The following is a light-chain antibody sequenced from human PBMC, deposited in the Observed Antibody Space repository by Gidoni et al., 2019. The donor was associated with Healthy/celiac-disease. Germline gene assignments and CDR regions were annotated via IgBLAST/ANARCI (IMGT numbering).Light chain of an antibody. CDR2: AAS. CDR3: QQYYRYPRT. CDR1: QGISSY. V-gene: IGKV1-8*01. J-gene: IGKJ1*01. Sequence: AIRITQSPSSLSASTGDRVTITCRASQGISSYLAWYPQKPGKAPKLLIYAASTLQSGVPSRFSGSGSGTDFTLTISCLQSEDFATYYCQQYYRYPRTFGQGTKVEIK.